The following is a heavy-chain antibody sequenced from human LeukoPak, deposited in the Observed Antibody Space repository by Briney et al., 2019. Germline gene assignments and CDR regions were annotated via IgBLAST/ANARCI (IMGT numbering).Heavy chain of an antibody. CDR3: VRGMGGGVSNFDY. CDR2: IKSDGTTT. D-gene: IGHD3-16*01. V-gene: IGHV3-74*03. CDR1: GFTFSSDW. J-gene: IGHJ4*02. Sequence: PGGSLRLSCAASGFTFSSDWMHWVRQAPGKGLVWVSRIKSDGTTTTYADSVKGRFTISRDNAKNTLYLQMNSLRAEHTLVYYFVRGMGGGVSNFDYWGQGTLVTVSS.